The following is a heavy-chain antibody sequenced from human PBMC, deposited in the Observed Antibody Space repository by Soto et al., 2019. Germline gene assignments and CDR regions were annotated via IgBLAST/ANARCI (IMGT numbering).Heavy chain of an antibody. J-gene: IGHJ3*02. CDR2: IYHSGST. V-gene: IGHV4-4*02. CDR3: ARDRAWGYYYDSSGYYKDAFDI. D-gene: IGHD3-22*01. Sequence: SETLSLTCAVCGGSISSSNWWSWVRQPPGKGLEWIGEIYHSGSTNYNPSLKSRVTISVDKSKNQFSLKLSSVTAADTAVYYCARDRAWGYYYDSSGYYKDAFDIWGQGTMVTV. CDR1: GGSISSSNW.